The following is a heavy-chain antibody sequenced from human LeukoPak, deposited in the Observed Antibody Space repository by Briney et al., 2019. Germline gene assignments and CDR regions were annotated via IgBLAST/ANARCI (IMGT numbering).Heavy chain of an antibody. CDR1: GFTFDDYA. J-gene: IGHJ4*02. Sequence: GGSLRLSCAASGFTFDDYAMHWVRQAPGKGLEWVSGISWNGGSIGYADSVKGRFTISRDNAKNSLYLQMNSLRAEDTALYYCAKDRSEQWLVPDDYWGQGTLVTVSS. V-gene: IGHV3-9*01. CDR3: AKDRSEQWLVPDDY. D-gene: IGHD6-19*01. CDR2: ISWNGGSI.